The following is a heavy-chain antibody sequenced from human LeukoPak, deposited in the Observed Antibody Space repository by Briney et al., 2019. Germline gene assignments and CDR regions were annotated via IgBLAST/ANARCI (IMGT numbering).Heavy chain of an antibody. CDR3: AREIMVVTAGADALDI. CDR2: IGTGGDT. J-gene: IGHJ3*02. Sequence: GGSLRLSCAASGFIFSTYDMHWVRQAIGKGLEWVSAIGTGGDTYYADSVKGRFTISRDNAKNSLYLQMNSLRVGDTAMYYCAREIMVVTAGADALDIWGPGTMVTVSS. V-gene: IGHV3-13*01. CDR1: GFIFSTYD. D-gene: IGHD2-21*02.